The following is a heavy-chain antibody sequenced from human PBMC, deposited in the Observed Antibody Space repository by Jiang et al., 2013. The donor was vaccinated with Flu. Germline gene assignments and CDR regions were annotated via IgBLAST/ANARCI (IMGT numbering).Heavy chain of an antibody. V-gene: IGHV3-7*03. CDR3: ARDYGDNY. J-gene: IGHJ4*02. Sequence: VQLLESGGGLVQPGGSLRLSCVASGFTFSSYYMCWVRQAPGKGLEWVANIKPDGSDKYYVDSVKGRFTISRDNAENSLYLQMNSLRPEDTAMYYCARDYGDNYWGQGTLVTVSS. D-gene: IGHD4-17*01. CDR2: IKPDGSDK. CDR1: GFTFSSYY.